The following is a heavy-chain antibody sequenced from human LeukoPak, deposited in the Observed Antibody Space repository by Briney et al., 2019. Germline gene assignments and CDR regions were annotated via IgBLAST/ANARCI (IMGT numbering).Heavy chain of an antibody. J-gene: IGHJ3*02. Sequence: PSETLSLTCVVSGGSISSTNWWSWVRQPPGKGLEWIGEIYHSGNPNYSPSLKSRVTISVDKSNNQFSLKLSSVTAADTAVYFCARDQVPDRLAGSHFDIWGQGTMVTVSS. CDR1: GGSISSTNW. V-gene: IGHV4/OR15-8*01. CDR3: ARDQVPDRLAGSHFDI. D-gene: IGHD1-14*01. CDR2: IYHSGNP.